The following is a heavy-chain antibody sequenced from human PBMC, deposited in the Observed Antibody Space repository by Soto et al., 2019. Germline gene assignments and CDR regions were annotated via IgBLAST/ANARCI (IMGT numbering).Heavy chain of an antibody. Sequence: GASVKVSCKASGGTFSSYAISWVRQAPGQGLEWMGGIIPIFGTANYAQKFQGRVTITADESTSTAYMELSSLRSEDTAVYYCARGAIAVAGSVPGHYYYGMDVWGQGTTVTVSS. CDR2: IIPIFGTA. CDR1: GGTFSSYA. CDR3: ARGAIAVAGSVPGHYYYGMDV. J-gene: IGHJ6*02. V-gene: IGHV1-69*13. D-gene: IGHD6-19*01.